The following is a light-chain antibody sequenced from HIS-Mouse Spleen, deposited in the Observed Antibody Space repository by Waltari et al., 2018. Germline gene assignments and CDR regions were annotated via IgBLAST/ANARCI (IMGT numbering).Light chain of an antibody. CDR2: EVS. Sequence: QSALTQPASVSGSPGQSITISCTGTSSDVGGYNYVPWYQQHPGKAPKLMIYEVSNRPSGVSNCFSGSKSGNTASLTISGLQAEDEADYYCSSYTSSSTLVFGGGTKLTVL. CDR3: SSYTSSSTLV. CDR1: SSDVGGYNY. V-gene: IGLV2-14*01. J-gene: IGLJ2*01.